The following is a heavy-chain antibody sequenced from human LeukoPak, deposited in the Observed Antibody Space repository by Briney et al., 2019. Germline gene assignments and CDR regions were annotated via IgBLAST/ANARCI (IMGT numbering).Heavy chain of an antibody. D-gene: IGHD3-3*01. CDR2: IIPIFGTA. CDR3: ARDLEKATPELRFLEWVRGAFDI. J-gene: IGHJ3*02. Sequence: SVKVSCKASGGTFSSYAISWVRQAPGQGLEWMGGIIPIFGTANYAQKFQGRVTMTRDMSTSTVYMELSSLRSEDTAVYYCARDLEKATPELRFLEWVRGAFDIWGQGTMVTVSS. V-gene: IGHV1-69*05. CDR1: GGTFSSYA.